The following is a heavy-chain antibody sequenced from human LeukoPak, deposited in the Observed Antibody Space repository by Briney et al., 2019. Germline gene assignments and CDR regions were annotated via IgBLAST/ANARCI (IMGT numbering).Heavy chain of an antibody. CDR3: ARVPGGNYYYGMDV. Sequence: SGGSLRLSCAASGFTVSSNYMSWVRQGPGKGLEGVSVIYSGGSTYYADSVKGRFTIPRDNSKNTLYLQMNSLRAEDTAVYYCARVPGGNYYYGMDVWGQGTTVTVSS. J-gene: IGHJ6*02. CDR2: IYSGGST. D-gene: IGHD4-23*01. V-gene: IGHV3-53*01. CDR1: GFTVSSNY.